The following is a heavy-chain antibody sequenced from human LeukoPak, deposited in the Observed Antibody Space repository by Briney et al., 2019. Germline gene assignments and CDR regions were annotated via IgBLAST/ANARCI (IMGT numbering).Heavy chain of an antibody. V-gene: IGHV1-18*01. CDR1: GYTFTSYG. CDR2: ISAYNGNT. D-gene: IGHD3-22*01. J-gene: IGHJ4*02. CDR3: ARYYYDSSGYNVDY. Sequence: ASVKVSCKASGYTFTSYGISWVRRAPGQGLEWMGWISAYNGNTNYAQKLQGRVTMTTDISTSTAYMELRSLRSDDTAVYYCARYYYDSSGYNVDYWGQGTLVTVSS.